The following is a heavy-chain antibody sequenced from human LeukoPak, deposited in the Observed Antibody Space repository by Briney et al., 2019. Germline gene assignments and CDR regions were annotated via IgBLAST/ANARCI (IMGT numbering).Heavy chain of an antibody. CDR3: ARAGKWGGRITMSSYGMDV. J-gene: IGHJ6*02. V-gene: IGHV1-18*01. CDR1: GYTFTSYG. Sequence: ASVKVSCKASGYTFTSYGISWVRQAPGQGLEWMGWISAYNGNTNYAQKLQGRVTMTTDTSTSTAYMELRSLRSDDTAVYYCARAGKWGGRITMSSYGMDVWGQGTTVTVSS. CDR2: ISAYNGNT. D-gene: IGHD3-22*01.